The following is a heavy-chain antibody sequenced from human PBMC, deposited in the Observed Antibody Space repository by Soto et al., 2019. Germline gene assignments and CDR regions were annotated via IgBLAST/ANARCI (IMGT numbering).Heavy chain of an antibody. D-gene: IGHD6-19*01. CDR1: GFTFSSYG. CDR2: IWYDGSNK. V-gene: IGHV3-33*01. CDR3: ARDGGYSSGWYEGGLDY. J-gene: IGHJ4*02. Sequence: QVQLVESGGGVVQPGRSLRLSCAASGFTFSSYGMHWVRQAPGKGLEWVAVIWYDGSNKYYADSVKGRFTISRDNSKNTLYLQVNSLRAEDTAVYYCARDGGYSSGWYEGGLDYWGQGTLVTVSS.